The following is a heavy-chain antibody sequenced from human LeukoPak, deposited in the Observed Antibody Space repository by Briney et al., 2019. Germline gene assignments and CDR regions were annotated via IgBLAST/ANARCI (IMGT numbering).Heavy chain of an antibody. CDR1: GGTFSSYA. CDR3: ARDGGAAAPHNWFDP. D-gene: IGHD6-13*01. CDR2: IIPIFGTA. J-gene: IGHJ5*02. Sequence: GSSVKVSCKASGGTFSSYAISWVRQAPGQGLEWMGGIIPIFGTANYAQKLQGRVTMTTDTSTSTAYMELRSLRSDDTAVYYCARDGGAAAPHNWFDPWGQGTLVTVSS. V-gene: IGHV1-69*05.